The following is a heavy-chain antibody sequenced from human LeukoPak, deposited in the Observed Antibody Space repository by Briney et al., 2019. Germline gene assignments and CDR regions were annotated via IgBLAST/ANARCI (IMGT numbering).Heavy chain of an antibody. D-gene: IGHD3-22*01. Sequence: ASVKVSCKASGYTFTSYYMRWVRQAPGQGLEWMGIINPSGGSTSYAQKFQGRVTMTRDTSTSTVYMELSSLRSEDTAVYYCARDSSRITMIVVVTTDNWFDPWGQGTLVTVSS. V-gene: IGHV1-46*01. J-gene: IGHJ5*02. CDR3: ARDSSRITMIVVVTTDNWFDP. CDR2: INPSGGST. CDR1: GYTFTSYY.